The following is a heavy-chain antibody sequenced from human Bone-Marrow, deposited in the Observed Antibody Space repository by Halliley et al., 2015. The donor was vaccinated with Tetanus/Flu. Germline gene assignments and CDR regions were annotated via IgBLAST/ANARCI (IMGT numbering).Heavy chain of an antibody. J-gene: IGHJ4*01. Sequence: ISYSGSTYYNSSLESRLTISEDTSKNQFSLRLTSATAADTAVYYCARVTLLFYDSSGPIDYWGHGTLVTVSS. D-gene: IGHD3-22*01. CDR3: ARVTLLFYDSSGPIDY. V-gene: IGHV4-30-4*01. CDR2: ISYSGST.